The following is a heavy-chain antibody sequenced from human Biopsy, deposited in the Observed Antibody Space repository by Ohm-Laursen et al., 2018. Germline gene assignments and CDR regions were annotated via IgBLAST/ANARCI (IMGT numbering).Heavy chain of an antibody. Sequence: LSLTCTVYGGSFSDYYWTWIRQAPGKGLEFISYISSSSSTISYADSVKGRFTISRDNAKKSLYLQLNSLRAEDTAVYYCATAIDRRFDYWGQGTLVTVSS. CDR2: ISSSSSTI. V-gene: IGHV3-11*01. CDR1: GGSFSDYY. CDR3: ATAIDRRFDY. D-gene: IGHD3-22*01. J-gene: IGHJ4*02.